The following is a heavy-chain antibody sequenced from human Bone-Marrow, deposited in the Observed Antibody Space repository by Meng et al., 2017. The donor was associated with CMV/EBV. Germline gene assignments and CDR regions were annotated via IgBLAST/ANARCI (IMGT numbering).Heavy chain of an antibody. J-gene: IGHJ4*02. CDR3: ARAHGVGAFGY. Sequence: GESLKISCAASGFRFDHYGMTWVRQAPGKGLEWVSGINWNGGSTGYADSVRGRFIISRDNSKNTLYLQMNSLRAEDTAVYYCARAHGVGAFGYWGQGTLVTVSS. D-gene: IGHD1-26*01. CDR2: INWNGGST. V-gene: IGHV3-20*04. CDR1: GFRFDHYG.